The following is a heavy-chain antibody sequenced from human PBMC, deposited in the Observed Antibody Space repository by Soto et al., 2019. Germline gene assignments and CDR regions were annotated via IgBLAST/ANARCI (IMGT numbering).Heavy chain of an antibody. CDR1: GGSISSGDYY. D-gene: IGHD3-3*01. J-gene: IGHJ4*02. V-gene: IGHV4-30-4*01. CDR3: ARGFFGVVRYEDY. Sequence: PSETLSLTCTVSGGSISSGDYYWSWIRQPPGKGLEWIGYIYYSGSTYYNPSLKSRVTISVDTSKNQFSLKLSSVTAADTAVYYCARGFFGVVRYEDYWGQGTLVTVSS. CDR2: IYYSGST.